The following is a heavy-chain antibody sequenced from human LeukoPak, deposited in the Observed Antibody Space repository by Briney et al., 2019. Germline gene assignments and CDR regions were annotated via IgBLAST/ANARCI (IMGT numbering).Heavy chain of an antibody. CDR1: GYTFTNYA. Sequence: ASVKVSCKASGYTFTNYAISWVRQAPGQGLEWMGWISAYNGYADYAQKPQGRVTMTTDTSTATAYMELRSLRSDDTAIYYCARVRGSINSSWYVGSYWGQGTLVTVSS. CDR2: ISAYNGYA. CDR3: ARVRGSINSSWYVGSY. V-gene: IGHV1-18*01. D-gene: IGHD6-13*01. J-gene: IGHJ4*02.